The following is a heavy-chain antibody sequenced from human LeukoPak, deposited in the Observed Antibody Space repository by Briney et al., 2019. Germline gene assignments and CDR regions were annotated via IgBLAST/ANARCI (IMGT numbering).Heavy chain of an antibody. CDR1: GFTFSSYA. Sequence: GRSLRLSCAASGFTFSSYAMRWVRQAPGKGLEWVEVISYDGSNKYYADYVKGRFTISRDNSRNTLYLQMNSLRAEDTAVYYCARDDRHDAFDIWGQGTMVTVSS. J-gene: IGHJ3*02. D-gene: IGHD3-22*01. CDR2: ISYDGSNK. V-gene: IGHV3-30-3*01. CDR3: ARDDRHDAFDI.